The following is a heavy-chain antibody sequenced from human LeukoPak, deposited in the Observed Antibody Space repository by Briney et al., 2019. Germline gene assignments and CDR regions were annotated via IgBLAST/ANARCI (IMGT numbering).Heavy chain of an antibody. CDR2: IYYSGTI. CDR3: ERTNGIHLPFDY. V-gene: IGHV4-28*05. J-gene: IGHJ4*02. Sequence: SETLSVTCAGSGYSISSSNWWGWIRQPPGKGLEWIGYIYYSGTIYYNPSLKSRVTMSVDTSKNQFSLKLSSVTAVDTAVYYCERTNGIHLPFDYWGQGTLVTVSS. D-gene: IGHD5-18*01. CDR1: GYSISSSNW.